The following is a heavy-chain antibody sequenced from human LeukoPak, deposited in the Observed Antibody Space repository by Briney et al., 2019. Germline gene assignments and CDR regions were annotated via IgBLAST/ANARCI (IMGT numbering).Heavy chain of an antibody. CDR3: AKEGLMVAATTIDYYYYMDV. CDR2: IKSKTDGGTT. D-gene: IGHD2-15*01. Sequence: GGSLRLSCAASGFTFSNARMSWVRQAPGKGLEWVGRIKSKTDGGTTDYAAPVKGRFTISRDNSKNTLYLQMNSLRAEDTAVYYCAKEGLMVAATTIDYYYYMDVWGKGTTVTISS. V-gene: IGHV3-15*01. J-gene: IGHJ6*03. CDR1: GFTFSNAR.